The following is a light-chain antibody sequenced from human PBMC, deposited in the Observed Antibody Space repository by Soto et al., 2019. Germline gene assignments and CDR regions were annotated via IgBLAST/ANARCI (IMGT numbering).Light chain of an antibody. Sequence: EIAMTQSPATLSVSPGEGATLSCRASQSVSSNLAWYQQKPGQAPRLLIYGASTRATGIPARFSGSGSGTEFTLTISSLQSGDFAVYYCTTYNNWPKTFGQGTQVDIK. CDR2: GAS. J-gene: IGKJ1*01. V-gene: IGKV3-15*01. CDR1: QSVSSN. CDR3: TTYNNWPKT.